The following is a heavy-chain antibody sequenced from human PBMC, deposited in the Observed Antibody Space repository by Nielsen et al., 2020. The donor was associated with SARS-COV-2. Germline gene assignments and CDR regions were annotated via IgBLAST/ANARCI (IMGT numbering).Heavy chain of an antibody. CDR3: ASGVGATSHLHAFDI. CDR1: GGSISSSSYY. D-gene: IGHD1-26*01. CDR2: IYYSGST. J-gene: IGHJ3*02. Sequence: SETLSLTCTVSGGSISSSSYYWGWIRQPPGKGLEWIGSIYYSGSTYYNPSLKSRVTISVDTSKNQFSLKLSSVTAADTAVYYCASGVGATSHLHAFDIWGQGTMVTVFS. V-gene: IGHV4-39*07.